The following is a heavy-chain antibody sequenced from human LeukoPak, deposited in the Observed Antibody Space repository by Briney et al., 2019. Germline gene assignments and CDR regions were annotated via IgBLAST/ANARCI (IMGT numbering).Heavy chain of an antibody. CDR3: AKAGYSTSSSFDY. CDR1: GFTFSRYA. CDR2: ISGSGGST. Sequence: PGGSLRPSCAASGFTFSRYAMSWVRQAPGKGLEWVSSISGSGGSTYYADSVRGRFTISRDNSKNTLYPQVNCLRAEDTAVYYCAKAGYSTSSSFDYWGQGTLVTVSS. D-gene: IGHD6-6*01. V-gene: IGHV3-23*01. J-gene: IGHJ4*02.